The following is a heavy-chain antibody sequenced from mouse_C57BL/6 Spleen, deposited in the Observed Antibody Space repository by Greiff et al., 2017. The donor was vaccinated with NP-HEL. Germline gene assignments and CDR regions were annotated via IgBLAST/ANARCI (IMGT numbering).Heavy chain of an antibody. CDR2: ISYSGST. J-gene: IGHJ4*01. CDR3: ARSSYHYAMDY. Sequence: EVQLQQSGPGMVKPSQSLSLTCTVTGYSITSGYDWHWIRHFPGNKLEWMGYISYSGSTNYNPSLKSRISITHDTSKNHFFLKLNSVTTEDTATYYCARSSYHYAMDYWGQGTSVTVSS. CDR1: GYSITSGYD. D-gene: IGHD1-1*01. V-gene: IGHV3-1*01.